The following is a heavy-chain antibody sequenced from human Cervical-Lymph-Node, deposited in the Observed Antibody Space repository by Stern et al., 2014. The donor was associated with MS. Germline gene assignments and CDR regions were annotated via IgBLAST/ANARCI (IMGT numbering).Heavy chain of an antibody. V-gene: IGHV3-7*01. CDR3: ATILTGGRWFDY. CDR2: IKQDGSEK. D-gene: IGHD4-23*01. J-gene: IGHJ4*02. CDR1: GFSFSTYW. Sequence: EDQLVESGGGLVQPGGSLRLSCAASGFSFSTYWMSWVRQAPGKGLEWVANIKQDGSEKDYVDSEKGRFTISRDNAKNSLYLQMNNLRAEDTAVYYCATILTGGRWFDYWGQGTLVTVSS.